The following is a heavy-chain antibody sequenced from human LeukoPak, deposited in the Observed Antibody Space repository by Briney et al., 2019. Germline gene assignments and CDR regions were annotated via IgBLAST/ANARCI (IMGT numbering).Heavy chain of an antibody. CDR1: GYTFTGCY. D-gene: IGHD4-23*01. J-gene: IGHJ4*02. CDR3: ARAEPLERPDPKPLRWYDDY. V-gene: IGHV1-2*02. CDR2: INPNSGGT. Sequence: GASVKVSCKASGYTFTGCYMHWVRQAPGQGLEWMGWINPNSGGTNYAQKFQGRVTMTRDTSISTAYMELSRLRSDDTAVYYCARAEPLERPDPKPLRWYDDYWGQGTLVTVSS.